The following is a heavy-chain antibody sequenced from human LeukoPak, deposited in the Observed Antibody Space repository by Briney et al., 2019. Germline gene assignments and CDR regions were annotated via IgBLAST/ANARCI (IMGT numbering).Heavy chain of an antibody. CDR3: VREGIITTPSRYFDY. D-gene: IGHD1-14*01. CDR2: IRNKGNSYTT. V-gene: IGHV3-72*01. CDR1: GFTFSSYS. Sequence: GGSLRLSCAASGFTFSSYSMNWVRQAPGKGLEWVGRIRNKGNSYTTEYAASVKGRFTISRDDSKNSLYLQMNSLKTEDTAVYHCVREGIITTPSRYFDYWGQGTLVTVSS. J-gene: IGHJ4*02.